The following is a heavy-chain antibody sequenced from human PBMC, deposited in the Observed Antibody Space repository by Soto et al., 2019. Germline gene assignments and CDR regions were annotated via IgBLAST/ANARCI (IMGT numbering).Heavy chain of an antibody. J-gene: IGHJ6*02. D-gene: IGHD6-13*01. Sequence: QVQLVQSGAEVKKPGASVKVSCKVSGYTLTELSMHWVRQAPGKGLEWMGGFDPEDGETIYAQKVQGRVTMTEDTSTDTASLELSSLRSEDTAVYYCATKARWYVGYYYYGMDVWGQGTTVTVSS. CDR3: ATKARWYVGYYYYGMDV. CDR2: FDPEDGET. CDR1: GYTLTELS. V-gene: IGHV1-24*01.